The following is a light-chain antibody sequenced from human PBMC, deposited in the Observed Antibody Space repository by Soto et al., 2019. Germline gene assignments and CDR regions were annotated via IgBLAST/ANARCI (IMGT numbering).Light chain of an antibody. J-gene: IGLJ1*01. CDR1: SSDVGGYNY. CDR2: DVS. Sequence: QSALTQPRSVSGSLGQSVTISCTGTSSDVGGYNYVSWYQQHPGKAPKLMIYDVSKRPSGVPDRFSGSKSGNTASLTISGLQAEDEADYYCCSYAGSYTFGGYVFGTGTKVTVL. CDR3: CSYAGSYTFGGYV. V-gene: IGLV2-11*01.